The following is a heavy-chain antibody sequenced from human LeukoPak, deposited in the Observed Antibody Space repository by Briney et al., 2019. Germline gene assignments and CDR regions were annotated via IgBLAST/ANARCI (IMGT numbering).Heavy chain of an antibody. J-gene: IGHJ4*02. CDR1: GGTFSSYA. CDR3: ARDGYDSSGYYPRFDY. V-gene: IGHV1-69*05. Sequence: SVKVSCKASGGTFSSYAISWVRQAPGQGLEWMGGIIPIFGTANYAQKFQGRVQITTDESTSTAYMELSSLRSEDTAVYYCARDGYDSSGYYPRFDYWGQGTLVTVSS. D-gene: IGHD3-22*01. CDR2: IIPIFGTA.